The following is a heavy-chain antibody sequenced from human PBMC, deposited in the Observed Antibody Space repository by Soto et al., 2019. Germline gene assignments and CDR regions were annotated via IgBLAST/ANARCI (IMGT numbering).Heavy chain of an antibody. CDR1: GFTFSNSA. J-gene: IGHJ4*01. V-gene: IGHV3-64D*06. CDR3: VRASEPHPYGSGSYPPY. D-gene: IGHD3-10*01. CDR2: INSNGRNK. Sequence: GGSLRLSCSASGFTFSNSAMHWVRQTPGRGLQYLAFINSNGRNKFYGDPVKGRFTVSRDNAKNTLYLQMSSLRVDDTARYFCVRASEPHPYGSGSYPPYWGPGTQVTVSS.